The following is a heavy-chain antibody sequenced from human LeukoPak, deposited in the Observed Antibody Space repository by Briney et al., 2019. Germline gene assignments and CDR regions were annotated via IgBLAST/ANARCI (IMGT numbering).Heavy chain of an antibody. CDR2: IRYDGSNK. Sequence: GGSLRLSCEASGFTFSSYGMHWVRQAPGKGLEWVAFIRYDGSNKYYADSVKGRFTISRDNSKNTLYLQMNSLRAEDTAVYYCAKDRYSSGWYGGPPVYWGQGTLVTVSS. J-gene: IGHJ4*02. CDR3: AKDRYSSGWYGGPPVY. CDR1: GFTFSSYG. V-gene: IGHV3-30*02. D-gene: IGHD6-19*01.